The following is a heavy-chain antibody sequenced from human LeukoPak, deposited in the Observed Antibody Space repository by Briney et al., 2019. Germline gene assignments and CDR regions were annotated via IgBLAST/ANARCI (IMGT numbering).Heavy chain of an antibody. J-gene: IGHJ4*02. D-gene: IGHD6-6*01. Sequence: SGTLSLTCAVSGGSISSSNWWSWVRQPPGKGLEWIGEIYHSGSTNYNPSLKNRVTISVDKSKNQFSLKLSSVTAADTAVYYCARDQGSSSAFDYWGQGTLVIVSS. CDR1: GGSISSSNW. CDR2: IYHSGST. V-gene: IGHV4-4*02. CDR3: ARDQGSSSAFDY.